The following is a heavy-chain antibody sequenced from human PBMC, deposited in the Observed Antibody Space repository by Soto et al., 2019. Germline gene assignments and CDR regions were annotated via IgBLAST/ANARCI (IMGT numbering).Heavy chain of an antibody. J-gene: IGHJ5*02. CDR2: IYYSGST. CDR3: ANFGYCSGGSCYPRGWFDP. CDR1: GGSISRYY. Sequence: SETLSLTWTVSGGSISRYYWSWVRQPPGKGLGWIGYIYYSGSTNYNPSLKSRVTISVDTSKNQFSLKMSSVTAADTTVYYCANFGYCSGGSCYPRGWFDPWGQGTLVTVSS. V-gene: IGHV4-59*08. D-gene: IGHD2-15*01.